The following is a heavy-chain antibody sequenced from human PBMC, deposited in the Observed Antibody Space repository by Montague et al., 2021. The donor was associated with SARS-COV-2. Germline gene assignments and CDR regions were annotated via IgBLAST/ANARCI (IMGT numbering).Heavy chain of an antibody. CDR2: ISSSSTTI. V-gene: IGHV3-48*02. Sequence: SLSLSWSASGFPFSSCSMNWVRQAPGKGLEWVSYISSSSTTIYYADSVKGRFTISRDNAKNSLYLQMNSLRDEDTAVYYCARDLYSSSWPGNWFDPWGQGTLVTVSS. J-gene: IGHJ5*02. D-gene: IGHD6-13*01. CDR1: GFPFSSCS. CDR3: ARDLYSSSWPGNWFDP.